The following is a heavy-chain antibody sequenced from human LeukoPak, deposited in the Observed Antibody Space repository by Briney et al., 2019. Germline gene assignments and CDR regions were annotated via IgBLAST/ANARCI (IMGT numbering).Heavy chain of an antibody. Sequence: GASVKVSCKAAGYTFTGYYMFWVRQAPGQGLEWMGRINPNSGGTNYAQKFQGRVTMTMDTSISTAYMELSRLRSDDTAVYYCARGYCGGGSCYSVENWFDPWGQGTLVTVSS. D-gene: IGHD2-15*01. CDR2: INPNSGGT. CDR3: ARGYCGGGSCYSVENWFDP. CDR1: GYTFTGYY. J-gene: IGHJ5*02. V-gene: IGHV1-2*06.